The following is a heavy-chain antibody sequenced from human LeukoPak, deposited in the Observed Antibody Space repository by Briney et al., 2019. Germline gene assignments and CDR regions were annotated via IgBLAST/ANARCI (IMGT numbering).Heavy chain of an antibody. CDR2: ISAYNGNT. D-gene: IGHD6-13*01. Sequence: GASVKVSCKASGYTFTSYAMNWVRQAPGQGLEWMGWISAYNGNTNYAQKLQGRVTMTTDTSTSTAYMELRSLRSDDTAVYYCARDQKQQLVRRWFDPWGQGTLVTVSS. J-gene: IGHJ5*02. V-gene: IGHV1-18*01. CDR3: ARDQKQQLVRRWFDP. CDR1: GYTFTSYA.